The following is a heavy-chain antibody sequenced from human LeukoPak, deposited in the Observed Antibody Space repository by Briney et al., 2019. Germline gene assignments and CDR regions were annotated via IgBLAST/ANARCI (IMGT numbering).Heavy chain of an antibody. CDR2: ISSSSSYI. D-gene: IGHD3-10*01. Sequence: GGSLRLSCAASGFTVRSYYMSWVRQAPGKGLEWVSSISSSSSYIYYADSVKGRFTISRDNAKNPLYLQMNSLRAEDTAVYYCARDGSGSYRFGGQGTLVTVSS. CDR3: ARDGSGSYRF. J-gene: IGHJ4*02. V-gene: IGHV3-21*01. CDR1: GFTVRSYY.